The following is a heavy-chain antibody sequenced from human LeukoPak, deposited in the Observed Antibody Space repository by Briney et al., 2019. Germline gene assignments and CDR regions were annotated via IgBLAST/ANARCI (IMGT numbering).Heavy chain of an antibody. D-gene: IGHD2-2*02. CDR2: ISAYNGNT. V-gene: IGHV1-18*01. CDR1: GYTFTNYG. Sequence: ASVKVSCKASGYTFTNYGISWVRQAPGQGLEWMGLISAYNGNTNNAQKFQGRVTMTTDTSTSTAYMELRSLRSDDTAVHYCARTLYATGTYYFDYWGQGTLVTVSS. CDR3: ARTLYATGTYYFDY. J-gene: IGHJ4*02.